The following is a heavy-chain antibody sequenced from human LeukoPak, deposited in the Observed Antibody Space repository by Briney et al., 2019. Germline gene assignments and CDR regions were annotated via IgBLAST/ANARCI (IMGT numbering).Heavy chain of an antibody. D-gene: IGHD1-26*01. Sequence: GGSLRLSCAASGFPFDDYAMHWVRHAPGKGLEWVSGISWNSGSIGYADSVKGRFTISRDNAKNSPYLQMNSLRAEDTALYYCVKDVVGATTPYYFDYWGQGTLVTVSS. CDR2: ISWNSGSI. J-gene: IGHJ4*02. V-gene: IGHV3-9*01. CDR3: VKDVVGATTPYYFDY. CDR1: GFPFDDYA.